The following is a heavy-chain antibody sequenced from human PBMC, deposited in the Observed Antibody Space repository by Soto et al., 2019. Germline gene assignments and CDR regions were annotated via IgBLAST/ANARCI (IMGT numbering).Heavy chain of an antibody. CDR2: VYYSGST. CDR3: ASGPDIVLVVAAPNWFDP. V-gene: IGHV4-59*08. D-gene: IGHD2-15*01. CDR1: GVSLTSYF. J-gene: IGHJ5*02. Sequence: PSETLSLTCSVSGVSLTSYFWSWVRQPPEKGLEWIGSVYYSGSTNYSPSLKSRVTITVDTSKNQFSLELSSVTAADTAVYYCASGPDIVLVVAAPNWFDPWGQGTLVTVSS.